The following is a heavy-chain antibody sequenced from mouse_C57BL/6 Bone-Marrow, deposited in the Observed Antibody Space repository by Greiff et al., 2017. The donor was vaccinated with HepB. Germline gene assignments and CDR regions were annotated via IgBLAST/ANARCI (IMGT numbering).Heavy chain of an antibody. V-gene: IGHV1-9*01. CDR2: ILPGSGST. CDR1: GYTSTGYW. J-gene: IGHJ1*03. CDR3: ARELFITTVVGYWYFDV. Sequence: QVQLQQSGAELMKPGASVKLSCKATGYTSTGYWIEWVKQRPGHGLEWIGEILPGSGSTNYNEKFKGKATFTADTSSNTAYMQLSSLTTEDSAIYYCARELFITTVVGYWYFDVWGTGTTVTVSS. D-gene: IGHD1-1*01.